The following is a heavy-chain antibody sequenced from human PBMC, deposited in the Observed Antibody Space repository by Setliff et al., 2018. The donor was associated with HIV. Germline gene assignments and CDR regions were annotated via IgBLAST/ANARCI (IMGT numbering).Heavy chain of an antibody. V-gene: IGHV1-46*01. CDR2: INCKNGDT. CDR3: ARETQTGSGSYLH. CDR1: GYTFSNYY. D-gene: IGHD3-10*01. Sequence: GASVKVSCKTSGYTFSNYYVNWVRKAPGQGLEWMGIINCKNGDTSYAQIFQGRVAVTSDTSTSTVYMDLTGLRPEDTAVYYCARETQTGSGSYLHWGRGTLVTVSS. J-gene: IGHJ4*02.